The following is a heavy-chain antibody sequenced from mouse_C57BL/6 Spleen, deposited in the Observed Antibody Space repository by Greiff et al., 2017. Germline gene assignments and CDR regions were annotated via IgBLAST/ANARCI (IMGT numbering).Heavy chain of an antibody. V-gene: IGHV1-55*01. Sequence: QVQLQQPGAELVKPGASVKMSCKASGYTFTSYWITWVKQRPGQGLEWIGDIYPGSGSTNYNEKFKSKATLTVDTSSRTAYMQLSSLTSEDSAVYYCAITSVAPGYFDYWGQGTTLTVSS. CDR2: IYPGSGST. J-gene: IGHJ2*01. D-gene: IGHD1-1*01. CDR1: GYTFTSYW. CDR3: AITSVAPGYFDY.